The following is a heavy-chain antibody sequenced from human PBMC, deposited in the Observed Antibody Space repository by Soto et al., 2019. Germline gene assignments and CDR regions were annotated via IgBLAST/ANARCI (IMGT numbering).Heavy chain of an antibody. J-gene: IGHJ3*01. Sequence: QVQLQESGPGLVKPSETLSLTCTVSGGSISSYYWSWIRQPPGKGLEWIGYIYYSGSTNYNPSLKSRVTISVDTSKNQFALKLSSVTAADTAGYYFAIRWGDAFDFWGQGTMLTVSS. CDR2: IYYSGST. V-gene: IGHV4-59*08. D-gene: IGHD3-16*01. CDR1: GGSISSYY. CDR3: AIRWGDAFDF.